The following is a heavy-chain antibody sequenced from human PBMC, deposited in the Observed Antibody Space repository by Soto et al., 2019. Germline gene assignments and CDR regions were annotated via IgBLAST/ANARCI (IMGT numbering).Heavy chain of an antibody. Sequence: QVQLVESGGGVVHPGTSLRLSCVASGFTFSNYDIHWVRQAPGKGLEWVALISYDARKTYYLDSVKGRFTISRSNLMKEMYLQTNSLRPEHTDMYYCASSGYDRPVANDHYGMDVWGQGTSVTVSS. D-gene: IGHD5-12*01. CDR3: ASSGYDRPVANDHYGMDV. J-gene: IGHJ6*02. CDR1: GFTFSNYD. CDR2: ISYDARKT. V-gene: IGHV3-30*04.